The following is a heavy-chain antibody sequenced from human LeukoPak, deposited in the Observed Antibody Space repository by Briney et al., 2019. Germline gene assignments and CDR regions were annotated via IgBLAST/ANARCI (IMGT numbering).Heavy chain of an antibody. V-gene: IGHV3-21*04. J-gene: IGHJ4*02. CDR1: GFTFSTYT. Sequence: GGSLRLSCAPSGFTFSTYTMNWVRQAPGEGLDWVSSISSDSRYILYADSLKGRFTISRDNAKNSLYLQMNSLRAEDTAVYYCAKPFAVVVIPPSGDWGQGTLVTVSS. CDR2: ISSDSRYI. CDR3: AKPFAVVVIPPSGD. D-gene: IGHD3-22*01.